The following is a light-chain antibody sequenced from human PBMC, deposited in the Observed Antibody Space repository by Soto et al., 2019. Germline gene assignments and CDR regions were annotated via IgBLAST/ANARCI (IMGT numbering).Light chain of an antibody. CDR3: QQYHNWPRT. Sequence: EIVMTQSPVTLSASPGERATLSCRASQSVNRNLAWYQQRPGQPPRLLIYAASARATGIPAEFSGSGSGTEFTLTISSLQSEDFAIYYCQQYHNWPRTFGQGTKVEIK. CDR1: QSVNRN. CDR2: AAS. V-gene: IGKV3-15*01. J-gene: IGKJ1*01.